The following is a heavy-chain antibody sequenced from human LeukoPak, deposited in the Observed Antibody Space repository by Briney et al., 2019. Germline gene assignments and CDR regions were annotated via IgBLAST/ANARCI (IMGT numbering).Heavy chain of an antibody. CDR1: GGSISSGGYY. Sequence: SETLSLTCTVSGGSISSGGYYWSWIRQHPGKGLEWIGYIYYSGSTYYNPSLKSRVTISVDTSKNQFSLKLSSVTAADTAVYYCARGEANPRGSSSSQWVWNYWGQGTLVTVSS. D-gene: IGHD6-13*01. V-gene: IGHV4-31*03. J-gene: IGHJ4*02. CDR2: IYYSGST. CDR3: ARGEANPRGSSSSQWVWNY.